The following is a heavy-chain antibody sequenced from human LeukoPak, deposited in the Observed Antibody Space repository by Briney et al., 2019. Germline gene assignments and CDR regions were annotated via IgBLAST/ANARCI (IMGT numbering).Heavy chain of an antibody. Sequence: ASVTVSCKASGYTFTDFYMLWVRQPPAQGLEGLGWINPNSGDTDYPQKFQGRVTMTRDTSTSTAYMELSRLSSDDTAVYHCARGHGSYYYYMDVWGKGTTVTVSS. V-gene: IGHV1-2*02. CDR3: ARGHGSYYYYMDV. J-gene: IGHJ6*03. CDR1: GYTFTDFY. CDR2: INPNSGDT. D-gene: IGHD3-10*01.